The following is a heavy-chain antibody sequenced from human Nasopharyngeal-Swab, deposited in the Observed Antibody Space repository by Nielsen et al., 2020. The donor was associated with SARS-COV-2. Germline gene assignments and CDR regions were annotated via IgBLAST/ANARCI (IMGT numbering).Heavy chain of an antibody. D-gene: IGHD3-10*01. CDR3: ARENNYGSPAAFDI. V-gene: IGHV3-21*01. CDR1: GFTFSSYW. J-gene: IGHJ3*02. CDR2: IRSSSTYI. Sequence: GESLKISCAASGFTFSSYWMSWVRQAPGKGLEWVSSIRSSSTYIDYADSVKGRFTISRDNAKNSLYLQMNSLRAEDTAVYYCARENNYGSPAAFDIWGQGTMVTVSS.